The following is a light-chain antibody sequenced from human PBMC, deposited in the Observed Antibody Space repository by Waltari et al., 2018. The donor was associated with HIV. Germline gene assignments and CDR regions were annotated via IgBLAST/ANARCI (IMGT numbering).Light chain of an antibody. CDR2: GDN. CDR3: QVWDTTTDQWV. V-gene: IGLV3-21*04. J-gene: IGLJ3*02. Sequence: SYVLTQPPSVSVDPGETARITCGGTNIGSKSVQWYQQKPGQAPVLVIYGDNDRPSGIPERVAGASSGNTATLTISRVEAGDEADYYCQVWDTTTDQWVFGGGTELAVL. CDR1: NIGSKS.